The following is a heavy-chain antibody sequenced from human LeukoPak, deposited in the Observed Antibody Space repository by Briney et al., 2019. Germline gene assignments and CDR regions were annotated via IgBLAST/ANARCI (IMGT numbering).Heavy chain of an antibody. J-gene: IGHJ4*02. CDR3: ARDVGTTGWHTFDY. CDR1: GDSVSSNNGA. CDR2: TYYRCKWYN. D-gene: IGHD3-9*01. Sequence: SQTLSLTCAISGDSVSSNNGAWNWIRQSPSRGLEWLGRTYYRCKWYNDYAESLISRITISPVTSKNQFSLQLYSVTPEDTAVYYCARDVGTTGWHTFDYWGQGTLVTVSS. V-gene: IGHV6-1*01.